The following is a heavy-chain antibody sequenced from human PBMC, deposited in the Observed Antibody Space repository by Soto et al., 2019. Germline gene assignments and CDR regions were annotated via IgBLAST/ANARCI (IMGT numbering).Heavy chain of an antibody. CDR3: ASLDCIGGSCYSYLMDV. Sequence: PGESLKISCKGSGYSFTSYWISWVRQMPGKGLEWMGRIDPSDSYTNYSPSFQGHVTISADKSISTAYLQWSSLKASDTAMYYCASLDCIGGSCYSYLMDVWAQGTTVTVSS. V-gene: IGHV5-10-1*01. J-gene: IGHJ6*02. CDR2: IDPSDSYT. D-gene: IGHD2-15*01. CDR1: GYSFTSYW.